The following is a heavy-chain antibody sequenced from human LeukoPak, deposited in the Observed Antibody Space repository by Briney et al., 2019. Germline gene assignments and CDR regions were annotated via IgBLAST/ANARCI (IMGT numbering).Heavy chain of an antibody. CDR3: ASEAIVGASSY. V-gene: IGHV1-69*05. CDR1: GYTFTSYD. D-gene: IGHD1-26*01. Sequence: SVKVSCKASGYTFTSYDINWVRQAPGQGLEWMGGIIPIFGTANYAQKFQGRVTITTDESTSTAYMELSSLRSEDTAVYYCASEAIVGASSYWGQGTLVTVSS. J-gene: IGHJ4*02. CDR2: IIPIFGTA.